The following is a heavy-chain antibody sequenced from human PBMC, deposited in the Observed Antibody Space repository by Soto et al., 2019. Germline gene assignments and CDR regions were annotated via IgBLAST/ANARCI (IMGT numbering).Heavy chain of an antibody. CDR1: GFTFSSYG. CDR3: AKDGSAFHQLWPVYYFDY. J-gene: IGHJ4*02. D-gene: IGHD5-18*01. CDR2: ISYDGSNK. V-gene: IGHV3-30*18. Sequence: SCAASGFTFSSYGMHWVRQAPGKGLEWVAVISYDGSNKYYADSVKGRFTISRDNSKNTLYLQMNSLRAEDTAVYYCAKDGSAFHQLWPVYYFDYWGQGTLVTVYS.